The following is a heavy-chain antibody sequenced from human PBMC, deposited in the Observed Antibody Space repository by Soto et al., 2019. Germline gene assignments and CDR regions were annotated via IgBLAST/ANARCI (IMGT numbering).Heavy chain of an antibody. CDR2: INPNSGGT. Sequence: ASVKVSCKASGYSLSGHYLHWVRQAPGQGPEWMGWINPNSGGTKYVQKFQGRVTMTRDTSISTVYLELSRLRSDDTAVYYCGRGWGIAAPGPNWFDPWGQGTLVTVSS. CDR3: GRGWGIAAPGPNWFDP. D-gene: IGHD6-13*01. CDR1: GYSLSGHY. V-gene: IGHV1-2*02. J-gene: IGHJ5*02.